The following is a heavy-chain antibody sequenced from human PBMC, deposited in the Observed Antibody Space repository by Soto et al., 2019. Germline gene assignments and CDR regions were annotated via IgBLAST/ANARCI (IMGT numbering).Heavy chain of an antibody. D-gene: IGHD3-10*01. J-gene: IGHJ6*02. Sequence: QVQLVQSGAEVKKPGSSVKVSCKASGGTFSNYAISWARQAPGQGLEWMGGIIPFLGTPNYAQRFQGRVTSTADEATSTAYMELSSLRSEDTAVYYCARGPYGSGTAPLYGMDVWGQGTTVTVSS. V-gene: IGHV1-69*01. CDR3: ARGPYGSGTAPLYGMDV. CDR1: GGTFSNYA. CDR2: IIPFLGTP.